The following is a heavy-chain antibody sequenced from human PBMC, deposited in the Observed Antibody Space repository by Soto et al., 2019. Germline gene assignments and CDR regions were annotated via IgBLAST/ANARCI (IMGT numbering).Heavy chain of an antibody. J-gene: IGHJ4*02. D-gene: IGHD2-15*01. V-gene: IGHV1-46*01. CDR2: IIPIGGST. CDR1: GYTFTSYY. CDR3: ARDGAPDY. Sequence: ATVKVSCKASGYTFTSYYMHWVRQAPGQGLEWMGIIIPIGGSTSYAQKFQGRVTMARDTSTSTVYMELSSLRSEDTAVYYRARDGAPDYWGQGTLVTVSS.